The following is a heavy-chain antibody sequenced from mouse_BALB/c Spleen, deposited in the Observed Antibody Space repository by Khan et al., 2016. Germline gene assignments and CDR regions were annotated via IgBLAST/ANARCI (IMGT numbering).Heavy chain of an antibody. J-gene: IGHJ4*01. Sequence: EVQLQESGPSLVKPSQTLSLTCSVTGDSITSGYWNWIRKFPGNKLEYMGYISYSGGTYNNPSLKSRISITRYTSKNQYYLQLNSVTTEDTGTYYCAIYDGRSYVRGMDYWGQGLSVTVSS. V-gene: IGHV3-8*02. CDR1: GDSITSGY. CDR2: ISYSGGT. D-gene: IGHD1-1*01. CDR3: AIYDGRSYVRGMDY.